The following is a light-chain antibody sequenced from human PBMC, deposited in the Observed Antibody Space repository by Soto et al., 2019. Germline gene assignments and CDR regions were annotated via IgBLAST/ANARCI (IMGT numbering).Light chain of an antibody. CDR2: AAS. Sequence: DIQLTQSPSSLSASVGDRVTITCRASRNINMYLNWYQVEPGKAPKLLIYAASSSECGVPSRFSGSGSGTDFTLPIAGLQPDDSATYFCEQSMTSPLTFGGGAKVEIK. V-gene: IGKV1-39*01. CDR1: RNINMY. CDR3: EQSMTSPLT. J-gene: IGKJ4*01.